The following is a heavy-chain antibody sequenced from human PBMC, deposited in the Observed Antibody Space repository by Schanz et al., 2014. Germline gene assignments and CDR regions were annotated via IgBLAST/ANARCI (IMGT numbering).Heavy chain of an antibody. D-gene: IGHD3-10*01. CDR2: TSNDGSFT. CDR3: ATDRGAI. J-gene: IGHJ3*02. CDR1: GFTFSDSW. Sequence: VQLVESGGGVVQPGGSLRLSCAASGFTFSDSWMHWVRQAPGKGLVWVSRTSNDGSFTTFADSVKGRFTISRDNGKSSLFLQMNSLRADDTAVYYCATDRGAIWGHGTMVTVSS. V-gene: IGHV3-74*01.